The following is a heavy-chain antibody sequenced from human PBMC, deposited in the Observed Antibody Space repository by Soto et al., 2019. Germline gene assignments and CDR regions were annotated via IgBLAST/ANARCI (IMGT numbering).Heavy chain of an antibody. J-gene: IGHJ4*02. CDR1: GYTFSSFG. V-gene: IGHV1-18*01. CDR2: IYIDDT. Sequence: ASVKVSCKASGYTFSSFGFSWMRQAPGQGLEWMGWIYIDDTKYAQNFQGRVTMTTDTSTSTVYMELRSLRSDDTAVYYCARDRGGPAGHFDYWGQGTLVTVSS. CDR3: ARDRGGPAGHFDY. D-gene: IGHD2-2*01.